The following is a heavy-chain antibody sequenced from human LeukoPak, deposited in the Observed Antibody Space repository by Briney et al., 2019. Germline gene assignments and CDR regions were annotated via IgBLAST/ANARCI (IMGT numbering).Heavy chain of an antibody. V-gene: IGHV3-7*04. CDR3: ARGGYLFDP. CDR2: IKQDGSEK. Sequence: GGSLRLSCAASGFTFSSYWMSWVRQAPGEGLEWVANIKQDGSEKNYVDSVRGRFSISRDNAKNSLYLEMNSLRGEDTAVYYCARGGYLFDPWGQGTLVTVSS. J-gene: IGHJ5*02. D-gene: IGHD5-12*01. CDR1: GFTFSSYW.